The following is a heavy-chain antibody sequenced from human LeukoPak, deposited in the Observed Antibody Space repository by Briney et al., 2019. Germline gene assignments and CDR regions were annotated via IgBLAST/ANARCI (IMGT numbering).Heavy chain of an antibody. J-gene: IGHJ4*02. CDR1: GFTFSSYE. D-gene: IGHD6-13*01. V-gene: IGHV3-48*03. CDR3: ARDGRGIAAAGTLDY. Sequence: GGSLRLSCAASGFTFSSYEMNWVRQAPGKGLEWVSYISSSGSTIYYADSVKGRFTISRDNAKNSLYLQINSLRAEDTAVYYCARDGRGIAAAGTLDYWGQGTLVTVSS. CDR2: ISSSGSTI.